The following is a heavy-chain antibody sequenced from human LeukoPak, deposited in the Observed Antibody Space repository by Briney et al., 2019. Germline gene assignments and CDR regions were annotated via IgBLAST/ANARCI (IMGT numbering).Heavy chain of an antibody. Sequence: PPETLSLTCTVSGGSISSYYWSWIRQPAGKGLECIGRIYTSGSTNYNPSLKSRVTMSVDTSKNQFSLKLSSVTAADTAVYYCARDFLLTGDWDAFDIWGQGTMVTVSS. CDR2: IYTSGST. CDR1: GGSISSYY. CDR3: ARDFLLTGDWDAFDI. J-gene: IGHJ3*02. V-gene: IGHV4-4*07. D-gene: IGHD7-27*01.